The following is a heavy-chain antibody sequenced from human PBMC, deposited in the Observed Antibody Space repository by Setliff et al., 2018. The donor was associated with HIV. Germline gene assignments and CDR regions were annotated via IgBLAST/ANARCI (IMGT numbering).Heavy chain of an antibody. CDR3: VRDLLWAFDM. J-gene: IGHJ3*02. CDR1: GFTFSKAW. CDR2: ITKRADET. D-gene: IGHD3-10*01. Sequence: GGSLRLSCAAAGFTFSKAWMSWFRQAPGKGLEWISYITKRADETHYADSVKGRFSISRDTAKNSLYLQMNSLRPEDTALYYCVRDLLWAFDMWGPGTMVTVSS. V-gene: IGHV3-11*06.